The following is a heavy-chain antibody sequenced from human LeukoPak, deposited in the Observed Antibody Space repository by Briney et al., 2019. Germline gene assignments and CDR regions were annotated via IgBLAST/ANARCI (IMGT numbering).Heavy chain of an antibody. V-gene: IGHV4-34*01. D-gene: IGHD3-3*01. J-gene: IGHJ4*02. CDR2: INHSGST. CDR3: ARGGTTIFGVAKHLYFDY. Sequence: SETLSLTCAVYGGSFSGYYWSWIRQPPGKGLEWIGEINHSGSTNYNPSLKSRDTISVDTSKNQFSLKLSSVTAADTAVYYCARGGTTIFGVAKHLYFDYWGQGTLVTVSS. CDR1: GGSFSGYY.